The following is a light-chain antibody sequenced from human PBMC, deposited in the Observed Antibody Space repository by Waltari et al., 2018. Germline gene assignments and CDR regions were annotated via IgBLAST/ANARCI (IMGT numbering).Light chain of an antibody. CDR3: HQYYDIPYS. J-gene: IGKJ2*03. CDR2: WAS. CDR1: WTVLHSPNNKNY. Sequence: DIVMTQSPDSLAVSLGERATINFKSSWTVLHSPNNKNYFGWYQQKPGQPPKLLIYWASTREAGVPDRFSGSGSGTDFTLTISSLQAEDVAVYYCHQYYDIPYSFGQGTKLEIK. V-gene: IGKV4-1*01.